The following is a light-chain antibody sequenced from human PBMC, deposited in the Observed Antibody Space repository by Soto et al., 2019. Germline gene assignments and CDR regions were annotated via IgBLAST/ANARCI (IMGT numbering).Light chain of an antibody. CDR2: DVS. J-gene: IGLJ1*01. V-gene: IGLV2-11*01. Sequence: QSALTQPRSVSGSPGQSVTISCTGTSSDVGGYNYVSWYQQYPGKAPKLIIYDVSKRPSGVPDRFSGSKSGNTASLTISGLQAEDEADYYCSSYTSTRTYVFGTGTKVTVL. CDR1: SSDVGGYNY. CDR3: SSYTSTRTYV.